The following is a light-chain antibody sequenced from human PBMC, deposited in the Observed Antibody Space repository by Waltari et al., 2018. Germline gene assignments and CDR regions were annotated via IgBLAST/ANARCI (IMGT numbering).Light chain of an antibody. CDR2: WAS. Sequence: DIVMTQSPDSLAVSLGERATINCKSSQSVLCRTNNKHCLAWSQQKPGQTPKLLIYWASTRESGVPYRFSGSGSGTDFTLTISSLQAEDVAVYYCQQYDSTPTWTFGQGTKVEIK. J-gene: IGKJ1*01. CDR3: QQYDSTPTWT. V-gene: IGKV4-1*01. CDR1: QSVLCRTNNKHC.